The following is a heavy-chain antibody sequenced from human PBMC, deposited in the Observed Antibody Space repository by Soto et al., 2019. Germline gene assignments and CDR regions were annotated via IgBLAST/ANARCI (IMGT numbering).Heavy chain of an antibody. V-gene: IGHV3-30*18. CDR3: AKGASFDI. J-gene: IGHJ4*02. CDR1: GFSFSYYG. CDR2: ITHDGYNR. Sequence: QVQLVESGGSVVQPGGSRRLSCAASGFSFSYYGLHWVRQAPGKGLEWLALITHDGYNRYYADSVKGRFTLSIDNSKNTIFLKMNTLKSEGTGVYYCAKGASFDIWGLGT.